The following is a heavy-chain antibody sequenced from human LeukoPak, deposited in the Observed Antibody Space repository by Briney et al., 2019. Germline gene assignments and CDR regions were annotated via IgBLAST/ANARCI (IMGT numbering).Heavy chain of an antibody. Sequence: GGSLRLSCAASGFTFSSYSMNWVRQAPGRGLEWVSYISISSSTIYYADSVKGRFTISRDNAKNSVYLQMNSLRAEDTAVYYCARGLEWLTRRHTWFDPWGQGTLVTVSS. J-gene: IGHJ5*02. CDR3: ARGLEWLTRRHTWFDP. CDR1: GFTFSSYS. CDR2: ISISSSTI. V-gene: IGHV3-48*01. D-gene: IGHD3-3*01.